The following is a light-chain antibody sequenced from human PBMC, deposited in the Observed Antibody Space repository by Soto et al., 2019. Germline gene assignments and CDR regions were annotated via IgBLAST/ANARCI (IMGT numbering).Light chain of an antibody. V-gene: IGKV3-20*01. CDR3: QQYDTSPPMYT. J-gene: IGKJ2*01. CDR2: AAS. CDR1: QSVRSTY. Sequence: IVLTQSPDTLSLSPGERATLSCRASQSVRSTYLAWYQQKPGQAPRLLIYAASSRATDIPDRFSGSGSGTDFTLTISRLEPEDFALYYCQQYDTSPPMYTFGQGTRLEIK.